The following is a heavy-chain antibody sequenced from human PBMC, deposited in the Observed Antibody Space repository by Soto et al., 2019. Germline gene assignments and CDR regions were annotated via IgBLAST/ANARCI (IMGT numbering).Heavy chain of an antibody. D-gene: IGHD2-2*01. CDR2: FYTSEST. J-gene: IGHJ4*02. Sequence: PSETLSLTCTVSGASVSTNYCSWVRQPAGKGLEWIGRFYTSESTNYNHSLKSRVTMSVDTSTNQFSLRLTPVTAADTAVSFCARDSTCPSTGCYIRANYWGPEILVTV. CDR1: GASVSTNY. V-gene: IGHV4-4*07. CDR3: ARDSTCPSTGCYIRANY.